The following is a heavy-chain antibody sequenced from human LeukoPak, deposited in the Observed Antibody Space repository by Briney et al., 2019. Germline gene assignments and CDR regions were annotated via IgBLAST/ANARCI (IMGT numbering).Heavy chain of an antibody. CDR3: ASYSGIYSAFEI. V-gene: IGHV4-59*12. CDR1: GGSISSYY. Sequence: SETLSLTCTVSGGSISSYYWSWIRQPPGRGLEWLGNIFYNGGPYYNPSFKSRVVISVDTSKNHFSLTLNAVTAADTAVYHCASYSGIYSAFEIWSQGTLVTVSS. D-gene: IGHD1-26*01. CDR2: IFYNGGP. J-gene: IGHJ3*02.